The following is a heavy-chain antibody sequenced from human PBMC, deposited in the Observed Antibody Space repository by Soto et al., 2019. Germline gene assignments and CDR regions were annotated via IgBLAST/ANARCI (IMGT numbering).Heavy chain of an antibody. Sequence: KTGGSLRLSCAASGFTFSSYSMNWVRQAPGKGLEWDSSFSSSSSYIYYAYSVKGRFTIPRDNAKNSLYLQMNSLRAEDTAVYYCARDNLPYGVDVWGQGTTVTVSS. J-gene: IGHJ6*02. CDR3: ARDNLPYGVDV. CDR1: GFTFSSYS. CDR2: FSSSSSYI. V-gene: IGHV3-21*01.